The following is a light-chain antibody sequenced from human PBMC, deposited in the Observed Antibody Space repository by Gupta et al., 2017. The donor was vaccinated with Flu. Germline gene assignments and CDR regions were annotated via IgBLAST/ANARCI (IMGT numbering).Light chain of an antibody. J-gene: IGKJ4*01. V-gene: IGKV3-20*01. CDR3: QQDGGSSL. CDR1: QSLSSSY. CDR2: GAS. Sequence: PGIRALSPGERATLSCRDSQSLSSSYLGWYQQKPGQAPRLLIYGASSRATGVPDRFSGSGSGTDFTLTIGRLEPEDLGVYYCQQDGGSSLFGGGTKVEIK.